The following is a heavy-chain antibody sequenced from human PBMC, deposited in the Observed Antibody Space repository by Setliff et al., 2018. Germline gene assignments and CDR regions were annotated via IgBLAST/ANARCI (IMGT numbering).Heavy chain of an antibody. V-gene: IGHV4-39*07. CDR1: GGSISSSSYY. CDR3: ARGDFWSGYYSNLNWFDP. Sequence: SETLSLTCTVSGGSISSSSYYWGWIRQPPGKGLEWIGSIYCSGSTYYNPSLKSRVTISVDTSKNQFSLRLSSVTAADTAVYYCARGDFWSGYYSNLNWFDPWGQGTLVTVSS. CDR2: IYCSGST. D-gene: IGHD3-3*01. J-gene: IGHJ5*02.